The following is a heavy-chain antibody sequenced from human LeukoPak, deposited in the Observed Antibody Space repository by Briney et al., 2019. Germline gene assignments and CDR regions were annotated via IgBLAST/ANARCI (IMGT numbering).Heavy chain of an antibody. CDR1: GFTFSTYF. J-gene: IGHJ4*02. D-gene: IGHD2-2*01. CDR3: ARVWGCSTSCFLDY. Sequence: PGGSLRLSCATSGFTFSTYFMHWIRQAPGKGLEWVSTIGFDGTSEHYADSVKGRFTISRDNAKNSLYLQMNSLRAEDTAVYYCARVWGCSTSCFLDYWGQGTLVTVSS. CDR2: IGFDGTSE. V-gene: IGHV3-33*01.